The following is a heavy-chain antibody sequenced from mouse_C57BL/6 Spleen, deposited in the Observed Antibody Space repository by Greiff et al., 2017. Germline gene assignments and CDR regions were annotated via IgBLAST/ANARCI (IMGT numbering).Heavy chain of an antibody. CDR3: ARTDYHGEFMDY. Sequence: QVQLQQPGAELVKPGASVKLSCKASSYTFTSYWMHWVKQRPGQGLEWIGMIHPNSGSTNYNEKFKSKATLTVDKSSSTAYMQLSSLTSEDSAVYYCARTDYHGEFMDYWGQGTSVTVSS. D-gene: IGHD1-1*02. CDR2: IHPNSGST. CDR1: SYTFTSYW. J-gene: IGHJ4*01. V-gene: IGHV1-64*01.